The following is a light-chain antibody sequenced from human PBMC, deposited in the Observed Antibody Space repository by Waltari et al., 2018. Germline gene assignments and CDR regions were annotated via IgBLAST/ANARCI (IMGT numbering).Light chain of an antibody. V-gene: IGKV1-39*01. CDR3: QQSYSTLALT. CDR2: AAS. J-gene: IGKJ4*01. Sequence: DIQMTQSPSSLSASVGDRVTLTCRASQSISSYLNWYQQKPGKAPKLLIYAASSLQSGVPSRFSGSGSGTDFTLTISSLQPEDFATYYCQQSYSTLALTFGGGTKVEFK. CDR1: QSISSY.